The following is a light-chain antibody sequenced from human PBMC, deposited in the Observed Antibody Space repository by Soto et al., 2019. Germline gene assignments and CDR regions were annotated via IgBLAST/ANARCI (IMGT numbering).Light chain of an antibody. J-gene: IGKJ5*01. Sequence: ENLLKRSPGTMSLCPGERATLSCRASQSVNSRLAGYQHKPGQAPRLLISGASSRATAIPDRFSGSGSATDFTLTISRREPEDFSLYYCQHYGGTPVTFGQGTRLEIK. CDR1: QSVNSR. CDR3: QHYGGTPVT. CDR2: GAS. V-gene: IGKV3-20*01.